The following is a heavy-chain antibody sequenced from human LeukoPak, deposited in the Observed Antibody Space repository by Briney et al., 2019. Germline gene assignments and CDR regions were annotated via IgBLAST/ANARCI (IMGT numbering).Heavy chain of an antibody. D-gene: IGHD6-13*01. CDR3: AKGGAAGKFPADY. J-gene: IGHJ4*02. Sequence: GRSLRLSCAASGFTFDDYATHWVRQAPGEGLEWVSGISWNSGSIGYADSVKGRFTISRDNAKNSLYLQMNSLRAEDTALYYCAKGGAAGKFPADYWGQGTLVTVSS. V-gene: IGHV3-9*01. CDR2: ISWNSGSI. CDR1: GFTFDDYA.